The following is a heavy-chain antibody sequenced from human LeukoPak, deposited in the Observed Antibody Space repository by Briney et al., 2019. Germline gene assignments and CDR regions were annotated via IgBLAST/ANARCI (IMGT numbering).Heavy chain of an antibody. J-gene: IGHJ3*02. D-gene: IGHD3-22*01. CDR3: ARVVHPYDYESSGLTYDAFDI. CDR1: GYTFTSYS. CDR2: INTNTGNP. Sequence: ASVKVSCTASGYTFTSYSMKWGRQAPGQGVQWLGWINTNTGNPTYAQGFTGRFVFSLDTSVNTAYLQISRLTAEDTAVYYCARVVHPYDYESSGLTYDAFDIWGQGAMVTVSS. V-gene: IGHV7-4-1*02.